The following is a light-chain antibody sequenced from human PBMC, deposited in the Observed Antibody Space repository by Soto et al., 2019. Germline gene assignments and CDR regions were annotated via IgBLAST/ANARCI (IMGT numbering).Light chain of an antibody. V-gene: IGLV2-23*01. Sequence: QSALTQPASVSGSPGQSIIISCTGTSSDVGNYNLVSWYQQHPGKAPKLMIYEGSKRPSGVSNRFSGSKSANTASLTISGLQAEDEADYYCCSYARSSTWVFGGGTKVTVL. CDR3: CSYARSSTWV. CDR1: SSDVGNYNL. CDR2: EGS. J-gene: IGLJ3*02.